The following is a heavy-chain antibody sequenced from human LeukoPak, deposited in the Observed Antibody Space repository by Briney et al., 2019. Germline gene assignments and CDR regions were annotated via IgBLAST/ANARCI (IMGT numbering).Heavy chain of an antibody. CDR2: FDPEDGET. CDR3: ATAGVSGNYWLY. V-gene: IGHV1-24*01. Sequence: ASVKVSCKASGYTFTSYDVNWVRQATGQGLEWMGGFDPEDGETIYAQKFQGRVTMTEDTSTDTAYMELSSLRSEDTAVYYCATAGVSGNYWLYWGQGTLVTVSS. D-gene: IGHD1-7*01. J-gene: IGHJ4*02. CDR1: GYTFTSYD.